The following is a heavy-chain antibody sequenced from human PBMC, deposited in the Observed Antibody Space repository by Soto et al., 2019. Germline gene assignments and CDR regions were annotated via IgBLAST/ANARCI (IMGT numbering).Heavy chain of an antibody. D-gene: IGHD3-9*01. Sequence: GASVKVSCKASGGTFSSYAISWVRQAPGRGLEWMGGIIPIFGTANYAQKFQGRVTITADESTSTAYMELSSLRSEDTAVYYCAREDRYFDPHPLKDYYGMDVWGQGTTVTVSS. J-gene: IGHJ6*02. CDR2: IIPIFGTA. CDR3: AREDRYFDPHPLKDYYGMDV. V-gene: IGHV1-69*13. CDR1: GGTFSSYA.